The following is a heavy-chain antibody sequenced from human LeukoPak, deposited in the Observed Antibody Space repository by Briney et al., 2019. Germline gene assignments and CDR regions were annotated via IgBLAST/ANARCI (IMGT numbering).Heavy chain of an antibody. CDR2: ISYDGSNK. CDR3: AKYRSTFGGVIDDY. D-gene: IGHD3-16*02. Sequence: SGGSLRLSCAASGFTFSSYGMHWVRQAPGKGLEWVAVISYDGSNKYYADSVKGRFTISRDNSKNTLYLQMNSLRAEDTAVYYCAKYRSTFGGVIDDYWGQGTLSPSPQ. V-gene: IGHV3-30*18. J-gene: IGHJ4*02. CDR1: GFTFSSYG.